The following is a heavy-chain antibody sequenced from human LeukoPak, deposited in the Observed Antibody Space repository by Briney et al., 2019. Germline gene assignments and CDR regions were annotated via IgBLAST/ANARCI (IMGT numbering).Heavy chain of an antibody. D-gene: IGHD5-12*01. J-gene: IGHJ4*02. CDR3: ARMGGYSGYATH. CDR2: ILYSGTT. Sequence: SETLSLTCTVSGGSISSYYWSWIRQPPGKGLEWIGYILYSGTTNSNPSLKSRVNISLDTSNNQISLKLTSVTTADTAVYFRARMGGYSGYATHWGQGILVTVSS. V-gene: IGHV4-59*08. CDR1: GGSISSYY.